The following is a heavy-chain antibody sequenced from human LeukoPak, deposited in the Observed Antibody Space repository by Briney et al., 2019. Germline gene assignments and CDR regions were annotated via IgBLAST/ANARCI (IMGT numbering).Heavy chain of an antibody. J-gene: IGHJ4*02. CDR2: INSGGSR. D-gene: IGHD2-15*01. CDR3: GLGYCSGGSCYHIDY. CDR1: GFTFSFYW. Sequence: PGGSLRLSCAASGFTFSFYWMHWVRQAPGKGLEWVSRINSGGSRSYADSVKGRFTISRDNAKNTVYLQMNSLRAEDTAVYYCGLGYCSGGSCYHIDYWGQGSLVTVSS. V-gene: IGHV3-74*01.